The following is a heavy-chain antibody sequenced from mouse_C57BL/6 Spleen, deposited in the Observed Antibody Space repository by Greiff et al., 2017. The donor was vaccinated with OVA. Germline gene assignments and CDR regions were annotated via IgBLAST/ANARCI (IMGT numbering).Heavy chain of an antibody. Sequence: VQLQQPGAELVMPGASVKLSCKASGYTFTSYWMHWVKQRPGQGLEWIGEIDPSDSYTNYNQKFKGKSTLTVYKSSSTAYMQLSSLTSEDSAVYYCARSGTTVVARVFDYWGQGTTLTVSS. CDR3: ARSGTTVVARVFDY. CDR2: IDPSDSYT. J-gene: IGHJ2*01. D-gene: IGHD1-1*01. CDR1: GYTFTSYW. V-gene: IGHV1-69*01.